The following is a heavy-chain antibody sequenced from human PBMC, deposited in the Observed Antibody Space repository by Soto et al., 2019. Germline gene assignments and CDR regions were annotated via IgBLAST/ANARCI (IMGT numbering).Heavy chain of an antibody. D-gene: IGHD5-18*01. Sequence: PGGSLRLSCAAAGFTFSSYDMSWVRQAPGKGLEWVSGISGSGSRTYYADSVQGRFTISRDNSKNTLYLQMNSLRAEDTAVYYCAKVPLQLWSYFDYWGQGTLVTVSS. CDR2: ISGSGSRT. CDR3: AKVPLQLWSYFDY. J-gene: IGHJ4*02. V-gene: IGHV3-23*01. CDR1: GFTFSSYD.